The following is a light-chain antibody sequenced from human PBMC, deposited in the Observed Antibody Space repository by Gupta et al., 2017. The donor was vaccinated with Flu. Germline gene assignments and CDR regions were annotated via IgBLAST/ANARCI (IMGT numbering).Light chain of an antibody. CDR3: QYYDSGLSGSEVV. CDR2: GNS. V-gene: IGLV1-40*01. Sequence: QSLLTQPPSVSGAPGPTVTISGTGTSSTIGAFGDIHGYQQCPGTAPRPLISGNSNRAPGVPDRFSGFRSGTSASLAISGVQTEDEADYYCQYYDSGLSGSEVVFGGGTKLTVL. CDR1: SSTIGAFGD. J-gene: IGLJ3*02.